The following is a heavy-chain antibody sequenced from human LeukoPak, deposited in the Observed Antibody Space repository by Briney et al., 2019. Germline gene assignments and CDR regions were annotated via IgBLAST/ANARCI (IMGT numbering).Heavy chain of an antibody. Sequence: ASVKVSCKASGYTFTCYYMYWVRQAPGQGLEWMGRINPNSGGTNYAQKFQGRVTMTRDTSISTAYMELSRLRSDDTAVYYCATPRWYSSSSPGVDSWGQGTLVTVSS. J-gene: IGHJ4*02. CDR1: GYTFTCYY. CDR3: ATPRWYSSSSPGVDS. D-gene: IGHD6-6*01. CDR2: INPNSGGT. V-gene: IGHV1-2*02.